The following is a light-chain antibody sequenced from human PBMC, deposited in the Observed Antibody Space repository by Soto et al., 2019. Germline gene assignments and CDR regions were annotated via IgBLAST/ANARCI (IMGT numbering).Light chain of an antibody. CDR3: HQRSNWPPYT. CDR1: QSVSTF. J-gene: IGKJ2*01. Sequence: EIVLTQSPATLSLSPGERATLSCRASQSVSTFLAWYQQKPGQAPRLLIYDASNMATGIPARFSGSGTGTYFTLTISSLEPEDFAVYYCHQRSNWPPYTFGQGTKLEIK. CDR2: DAS. V-gene: IGKV3-11*01.